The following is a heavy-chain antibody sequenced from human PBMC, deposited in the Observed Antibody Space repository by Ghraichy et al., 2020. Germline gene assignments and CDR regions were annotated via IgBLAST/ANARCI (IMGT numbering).Heavy chain of an antibody. J-gene: IGHJ4*02. CDR2: ISEDGRSK. V-gene: IGHV3-30*04. CDR1: GFTFSTYA. D-gene: IGHD4-17*01. Sequence: GGSLRLSCAGSGFTFSTYAMHWVRQAPGKGLEWVAVISEDGRSKYYADSVKGRFTISRDNSRNTLYLEMNSLRAEDTAVYYCTRGTNGDLTPHYWGQGTLVTVSS. CDR3: TRGTNGDLTPHY.